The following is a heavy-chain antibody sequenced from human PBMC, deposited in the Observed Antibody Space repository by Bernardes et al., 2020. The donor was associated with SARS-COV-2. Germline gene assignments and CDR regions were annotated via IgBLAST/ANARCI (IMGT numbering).Heavy chain of an antibody. V-gene: IGHV3-23*01. CDR3: AKDPNAGYYYDSSGGGAFDI. Sequence: GGSLRLSCAASGLTFSSYAMTWVRQAPRKGLEWVSTISGSGGRTYYADSVKGRFTISRDNSKNTLYLQMDSLRAEDTAVFYCAKDPNAGYYYDSSGGGAFDIWGQGTMVTVSS. J-gene: IGHJ3*02. CDR1: GLTFSSYA. D-gene: IGHD3-22*01. CDR2: ISGSGGRT.